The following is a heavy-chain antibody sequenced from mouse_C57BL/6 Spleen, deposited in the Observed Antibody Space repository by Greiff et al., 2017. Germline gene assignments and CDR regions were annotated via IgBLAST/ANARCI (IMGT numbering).Heavy chain of an antibody. D-gene: IGHD3-2*02. CDR3: ARVTAQATRAMDY. V-gene: IGHV1-9*01. CDR1: GYTFTGYW. CDR2: ILPGSGST. Sequence: QVQLKESGAELMKPGASVKLSCKATGYTFTGYWIEWVKQRPGHGLEWIGEILPGSGSTNYNEKFKGKATLTADTSSNTAYMQLSSLTTEDSAIYYCARVTAQATRAMDYWGQGTSVTVSS. J-gene: IGHJ4*01.